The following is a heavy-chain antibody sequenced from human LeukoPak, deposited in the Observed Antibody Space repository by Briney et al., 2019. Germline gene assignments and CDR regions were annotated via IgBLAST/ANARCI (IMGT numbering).Heavy chain of an antibody. V-gene: IGHV1-3*01. Sequence: ASVKVSCKASGYTFTSYAMHWVRQAPGQRLEWMGWINAGNGNTKYSQKFQGRVTITRDTSASTAYMELSSLRSEDTAVYYCARGYSSSWYVGPPDYWGQGTLVTVSS. CDR3: ARGYSSSWYVGPPDY. CDR2: INAGNGNT. J-gene: IGHJ4*02. D-gene: IGHD6-13*01. CDR1: GYTFTSYA.